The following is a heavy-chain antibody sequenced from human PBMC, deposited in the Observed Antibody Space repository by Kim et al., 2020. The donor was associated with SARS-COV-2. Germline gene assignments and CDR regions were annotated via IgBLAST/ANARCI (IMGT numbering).Heavy chain of an antibody. V-gene: IGHV4-59*13. D-gene: IGHD5-12*01. CDR3: AGDSGAWFRSDF. Sequence: SETLSLTCTVSGVSISRWYWTWIRQPPGKGLEWIGNIHGSGSTNYDPSFKSRVTISVDTSKNQFSLKLSSVTAADTAIYYCAGDSGAWFRSDFGGQGTLVSVSS. CDR2: IHGSGST. J-gene: IGHJ4*02. CDR1: GVSISRWY.